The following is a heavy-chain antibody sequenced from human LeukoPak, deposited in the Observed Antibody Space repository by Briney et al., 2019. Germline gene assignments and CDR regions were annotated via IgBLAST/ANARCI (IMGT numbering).Heavy chain of an antibody. CDR3: ARDAPYSGGCCAFDI. CDR1: GFTFSSYA. D-gene: IGHD6-19*01. Sequence: GGSLRLSCAASGFTFSSYAMSWARQAPGKGLEWVAVISADGTQKCYADSVKGRFTVSRDNSKNTLYLQMNSLRSEDTAVYYCARDAPYSGGCCAFDIWGQGTMVTVSS. CDR2: ISADGTQK. V-gene: IGHV3-30-3*01. J-gene: IGHJ3*02.